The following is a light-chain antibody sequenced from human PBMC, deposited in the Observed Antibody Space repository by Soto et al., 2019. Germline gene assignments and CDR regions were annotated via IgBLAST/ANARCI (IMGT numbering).Light chain of an antibody. CDR3: SSYTTSSTLLYV. J-gene: IGLJ1*01. V-gene: IGLV2-14*01. Sequence: QSALTQPASVSGSPGQSITISCTGTSSDVGGYNSVSWYQQHPGKAPKLMIYEVSNRPSGVSNRFSGSKSVNTASLTISGXXXXXXXXXYCSSYTTSSTLLYVFGTGTKLTVL. CDR1: SSDVGGYNS. CDR2: EVS.